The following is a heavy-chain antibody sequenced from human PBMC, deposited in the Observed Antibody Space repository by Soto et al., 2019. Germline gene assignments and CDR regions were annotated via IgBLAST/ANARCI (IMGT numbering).Heavy chain of an antibody. D-gene: IGHD1-26*01. V-gene: IGHV3-23*01. CDR3: AKNQGVELVPLATVDWFDP. CDR1: GFIFENFG. CDR2: ISGSGFKK. J-gene: IGHJ5*02. Sequence: XVSLRLSCAASGFIFENFGMSWVRQAPGKGLEWISSISGSGFKKYYADSVKGRFTISRDNSKSTVYLELNNLSAEDTAVYHCAKNQGVELVPLATVDWFDPWGQGSVVTVSS.